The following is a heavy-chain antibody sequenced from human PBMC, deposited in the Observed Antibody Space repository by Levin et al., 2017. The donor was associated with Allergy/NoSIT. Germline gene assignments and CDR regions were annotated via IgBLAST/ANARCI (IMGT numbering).Heavy chain of an antibody. CDR2: IDWDDDK. V-gene: IGHV2-70*11. Sequence: QTLSLTCTFSGFSLSTSGMCVSWVRQPPGKALEWLARIDWDDDKYYSTSLKTRLTISKDTSKNQVVLTMTNMDPVDPATYYCARIRRFSNYDYRYGMDVWGQGTTVTVSS. J-gene: IGHJ6*02. CDR1: GFSLSTSGMC. D-gene: IGHD4-11*01. CDR3: ARIRRFSNYDYRYGMDV.